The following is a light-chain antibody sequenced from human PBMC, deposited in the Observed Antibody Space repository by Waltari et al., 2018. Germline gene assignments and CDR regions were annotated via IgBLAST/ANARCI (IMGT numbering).Light chain of an antibody. V-gene: IGKV3-11*01. CDR3: QQRST. J-gene: IGKJ3*01. CDR1: QSFSSY. Sequence: EIVLTQSPATLSLSPGERATISCRASQSFSSYLAWYQQKPGQAPRLLIYDASNRATGIPARFSGSGSGTDFTLTISSLEPEDFAVYYCQQRSTFGPGTKVDIK. CDR2: DAS.